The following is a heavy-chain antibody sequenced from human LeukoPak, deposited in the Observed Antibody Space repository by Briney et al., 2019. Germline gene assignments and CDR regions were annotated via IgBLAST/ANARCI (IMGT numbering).Heavy chain of an antibody. V-gene: IGHV3-66*02. CDR2: IFTDGRS. CDR3: ARGECTGGSCPEH. CDR1: GFSVTDIY. D-gene: IGHD2-15*01. Sequence: GGSLRPSCAASGFSVTDIYMTWVRQPPGKGLEWVAIIFTDGRSYYGDSVKGRFTISRDRSRNTLYLQLNSLRVEDTATYYCARGECTGGSCPEHWGQGTLVTVSS. J-gene: IGHJ4*02.